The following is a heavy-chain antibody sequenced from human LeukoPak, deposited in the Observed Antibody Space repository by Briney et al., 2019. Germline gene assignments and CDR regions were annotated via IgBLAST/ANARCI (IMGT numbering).Heavy chain of an antibody. CDR1: GFPFSSYD. CDR3: ARHFLPFDLDAFDI. J-gene: IGHJ3*02. Sequence: GSLRLSCAASGFPFSSYDMNWIRQPPGKGLEWIGSIYYSGSTYYNPSLKSRVTISVGTSKNQFSLKLSSVTAADTAVYYCARHFLPFDLDAFDIWGQGTMVTVSS. CDR2: IYYSGST. D-gene: IGHD2/OR15-2a*01. V-gene: IGHV4-39*01.